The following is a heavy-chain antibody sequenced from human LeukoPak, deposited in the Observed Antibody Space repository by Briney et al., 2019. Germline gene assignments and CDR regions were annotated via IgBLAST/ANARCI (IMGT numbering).Heavy chain of an antibody. CDR2: IYTSGST. V-gene: IGHV4-61*02. CDR3: ARFEAHPLYYYYMDV. J-gene: IGHJ6*03. CDR1: GGSISSGSYY. Sequence: SQTLSLTCTVSGGSISSGSYYWSWIGQPAGKGLEWIGRIYTSGSTNYNPSLKSRVTISVDTSKNQFSLKLSSVTAADTAVYYCARFEAHPLYYYYMDVWGKGTTVTVSS.